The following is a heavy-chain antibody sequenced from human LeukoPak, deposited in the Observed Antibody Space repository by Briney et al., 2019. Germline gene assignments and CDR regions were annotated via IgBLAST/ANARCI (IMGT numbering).Heavy chain of an antibody. CDR3: ARGRLGYCSSTSCSDAFDI. J-gene: IGHJ3*02. V-gene: IGHV4-4*07. D-gene: IGHD2-2*01. CDR2: IYTSGST. CDR1: GGSISSYY. Sequence: SETLSLTCTVSGGSISSYYWSWIRQPAGKGLEWIGRIYTSGSTNYNPSLKSRVTMSVDTSKNQFSPKLSSVTAADTAVYYCARGRLGYCSSTSCSDAFDIWGQGTMVTVSS.